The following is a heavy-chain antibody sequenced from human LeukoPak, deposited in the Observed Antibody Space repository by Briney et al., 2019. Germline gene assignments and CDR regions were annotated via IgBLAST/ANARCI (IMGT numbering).Heavy chain of an antibody. CDR1: GGSISSYY. J-gene: IGHJ5*02. CDR3: AGLGYCTNGVCWGNWFDP. V-gene: IGHV4-4*07. D-gene: IGHD2-8*01. Sequence: PSETLSLTCTVSGGSISSYYWSWIRQPAGKGLEWIGRIYTSGVTNYSPSLKSRVTISVDKSKNQFSLNLSSVTAADTAVYYCAGLGYCTNGVCWGNWFDPWGQGPLVTVSS. CDR2: IYTSGVT.